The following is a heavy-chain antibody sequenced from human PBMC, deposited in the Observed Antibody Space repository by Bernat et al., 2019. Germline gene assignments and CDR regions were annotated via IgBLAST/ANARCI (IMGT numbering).Heavy chain of an antibody. CDR1: CYTFTSYG. D-gene: IGHD3-22*01. J-gene: IGHJ3*02. CDR3: ASVPQPDIFYYDSSGYLPAFEI. Sequence: QVQLVQSGAEVKKPGASVKVSCKASCYTFTSYGISWVRQAPGQRLELMGWISAYNGKINYAQKLQGRVTMTTESSTSTDYMEMRRLRSDDTAVYYCASVPQPDIFYYDSSGYLPAFEIWGQGTMVTVSS. CDR2: ISAYNGKI. V-gene: IGHV1-18*01.